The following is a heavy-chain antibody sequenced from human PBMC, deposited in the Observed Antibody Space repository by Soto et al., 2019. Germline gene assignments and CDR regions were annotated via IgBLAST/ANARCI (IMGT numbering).Heavy chain of an antibody. CDR2: IIPIFGTA. CDR1: GGTFSSYA. CDR3: ARAREMATTIFDY. D-gene: IGHD5-12*01. V-gene: IGHV1-69*13. J-gene: IGHJ4*02. Sequence: GASVKVSCKASGGTFSSYAISWVRQAPGQGLEWMGGIIPIFGTANYAQKFQGRVTITADESTSTAYMEPSSLRSEDTAVYYCARAREMATTIFDYWAREPWSPSPQ.